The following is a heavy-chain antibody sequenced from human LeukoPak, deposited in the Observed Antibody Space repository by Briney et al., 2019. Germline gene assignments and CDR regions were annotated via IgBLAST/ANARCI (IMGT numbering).Heavy chain of an antibody. CDR2: IRSKADSYAT. Sequence: GGSLRLSCAASGFTFSDSAIHWVRQASGKGLEWVGRIRSKADSYATTYGASVKGRFTISRDDSKNTAYLHMNSLKTDDTAVYYCTREYSSGWLFDYWGQGTLVTVSS. CDR3: TREYSSGWLFDY. V-gene: IGHV3-73*01. CDR1: GFTFSDSA. D-gene: IGHD6-19*01. J-gene: IGHJ4*02.